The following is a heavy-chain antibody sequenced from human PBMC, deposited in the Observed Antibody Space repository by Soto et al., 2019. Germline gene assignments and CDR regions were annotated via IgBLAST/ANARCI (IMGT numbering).Heavy chain of an antibody. D-gene: IGHD3-16*01. CDR3: ASTPLGSPYYFDY. J-gene: IGHJ4*02. Sequence: GSLRLSCAASGFTVSSNYMSWVRQAPGKGLEWVSVIYSGGSTYYADSAKGRFTISRDNSKNTLYLQMNSLRAEDTAVYYCASTPLGSPYYFDYWGQGTLVTVSS. V-gene: IGHV3-53*01. CDR1: GFTVSSNY. CDR2: IYSGGST.